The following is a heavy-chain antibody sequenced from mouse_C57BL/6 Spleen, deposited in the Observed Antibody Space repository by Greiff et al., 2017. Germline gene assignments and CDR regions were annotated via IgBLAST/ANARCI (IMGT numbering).Heavy chain of an antibody. CDR2: IDPSDSYT. CDR3: ARGTTVVGPFAY. Sequence: QVQLQQPGAELVMPGASVKLSCKASGYTFTSYWMHWVKQRPGQGLEWIGEIDPSDSYTNYNQKFKGKSTLTVDKSSSTAYMQLSSLTSEDSAVYYCARGTTVVGPFAYWGQGTLVTVSA. CDR1: GYTFTSYW. D-gene: IGHD1-1*01. J-gene: IGHJ3*01. V-gene: IGHV1-69*01.